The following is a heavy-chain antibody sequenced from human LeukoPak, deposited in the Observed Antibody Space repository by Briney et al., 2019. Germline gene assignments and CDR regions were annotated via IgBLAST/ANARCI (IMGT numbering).Heavy chain of an antibody. V-gene: IGHV3-74*01. CDR1: GFTFSSYW. Sequence: GGSLRLSCAASGFTFSSYWMHWVRQAPGKGLVWISRINSDGSGTSYADSVKGRFTISRDNAKNTLYLQMNSLRAEDTAVYYCARETGDDAFDIWGQGTMVTVSS. CDR2: INSDGSGT. J-gene: IGHJ3*02. D-gene: IGHD7-27*01. CDR3: ARETGDDAFDI.